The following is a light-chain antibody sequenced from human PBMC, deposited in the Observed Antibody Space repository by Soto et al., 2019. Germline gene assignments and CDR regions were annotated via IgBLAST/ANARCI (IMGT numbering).Light chain of an antibody. CDR1: QSLVCSDGNTY. CDR3: MQEA. V-gene: IGKV2-30*01. Sequence: DVVMTQSPLSLPVTLGQPASISCRSSQSLVCSDGNTYLNWFQQRPGQSPRRLIYKVSNRDSGVRDRFSGSGSGTDFTLKISRVEAEYVGVYYCMQEAFCPGTKVDIK. CDR2: KVS. J-gene: IGKJ3*01.